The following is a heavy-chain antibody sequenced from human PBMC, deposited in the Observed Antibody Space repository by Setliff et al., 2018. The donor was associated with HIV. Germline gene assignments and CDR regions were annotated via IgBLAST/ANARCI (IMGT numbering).Heavy chain of an antibody. CDR2: ISPSGDRT. D-gene: IGHD3-22*01. V-gene: IGHV1-46*01. Sequence: ASVKVSCKASGGTFSSYTISWVRQAPGQGLEWMGIISPSGDRTTYAQRFRGRVTMTSDTSTGTVYMELSSLRSEDTAVYYCARDQGHHFDSRGQVDFDLWGRGTLVTVSS. CDR3: ARDQGHHFDSRGQVDFDL. CDR1: GGTFSSYT. J-gene: IGHJ2*01.